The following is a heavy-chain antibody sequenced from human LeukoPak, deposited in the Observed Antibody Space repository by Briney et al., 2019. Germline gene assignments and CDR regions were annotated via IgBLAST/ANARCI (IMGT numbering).Heavy chain of an antibody. D-gene: IGHD1-20*01. Sequence: GESLKISCKASGYRFTDYWIGWVRQMPGKGLEWMGIIYPGDSDIRYSPSFQGQVTISADKSISTAYLQWSSPKASDTAMYYCARGWTNNYGFDIWGQGTMVSVSS. CDR3: ARGWTNNYGFDI. J-gene: IGHJ3*02. CDR1: GYRFTDYW. V-gene: IGHV5-51*01. CDR2: IYPGDSDI.